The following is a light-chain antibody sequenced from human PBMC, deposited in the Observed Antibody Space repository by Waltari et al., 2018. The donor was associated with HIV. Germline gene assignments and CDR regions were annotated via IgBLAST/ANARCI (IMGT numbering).Light chain of an antibody. CDR2: DAS. Sequence: DIQLTQSPSFLSASVGDGLTITCRASQGISSSLAWYQQKPGKAPNLLIFDASTLQVGVPSRFSGSGSGTEFTLTVDSLQPEDFATYYCQQLKSYPHTFGGGTRVE. CDR1: QGISSS. V-gene: IGKV1-9*01. CDR3: QQLKSYPHT. J-gene: IGKJ4*01.